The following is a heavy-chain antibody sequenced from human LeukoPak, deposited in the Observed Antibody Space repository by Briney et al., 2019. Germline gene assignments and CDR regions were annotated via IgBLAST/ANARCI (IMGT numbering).Heavy chain of an antibody. D-gene: IGHD3-9*01. CDR1: GGTFSSYA. CDR2: IIPIFGTA. CDR3: ARDYNDIVTGFTIWYYYGMDV. Sequence: SVKVSCKASGGTFSSYAISWVRQAPGQGLEWMGGIIPIFGTANYAQKFQGRVTITADKSTSTAYMELSSLRSEDTAVYYCARDYNDIVTGFTIWYYYGMDVWGKGTTVTVSS. J-gene: IGHJ6*04. V-gene: IGHV1-69*06.